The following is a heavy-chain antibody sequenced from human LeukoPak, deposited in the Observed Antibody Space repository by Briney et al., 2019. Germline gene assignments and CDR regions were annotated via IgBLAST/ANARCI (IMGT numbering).Heavy chain of an antibody. Sequence: ASVKVSCKASGGTFSSYAISWVRQAPGQGLEWMGGIIPIFGTANYAQKFQGRVTITADESTSTAYMEPSSLRSEDTAVYYCARDRMKYSSSWYGFDYWGQGTPGHRLL. D-gene: IGHD6-13*01. CDR2: IIPIFGTA. J-gene: IGHJ4*02. V-gene: IGHV1-69*13. CDR3: ARDRMKYSSSWYGFDY. CDR1: GGTFSSYA.